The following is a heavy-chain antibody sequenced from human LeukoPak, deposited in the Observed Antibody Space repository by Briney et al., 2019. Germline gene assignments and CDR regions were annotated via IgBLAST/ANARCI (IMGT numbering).Heavy chain of an antibody. CDR2: IYTSGST. CDR1: GGSISSYY. D-gene: IGHD3-10*01. J-gene: IGHJ5*02. CDR3: ARERYYYGSGSYRTNWFDP. V-gene: IGHV4-4*07. Sequence: SETLSLTCTVSGGSISSYYWSWIRQPAGKGLEWIGRIYTSGSTNYNPSLKSRVTMSVDTSKNQFSLKLSSVNAADTAVYYCARERYYYGSGSYRTNWFDPWGQGTLVTVSS.